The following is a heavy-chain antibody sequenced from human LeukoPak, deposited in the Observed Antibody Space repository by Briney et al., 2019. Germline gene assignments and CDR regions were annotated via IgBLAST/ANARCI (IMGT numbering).Heavy chain of an antibody. D-gene: IGHD6-13*01. CDR3: ARHHGSWTDWYFDL. CDR2: VYSSERV. J-gene: IGHJ2*01. Sequence: SETLSLTCAVSGGSIRSQFWSWIRQPPGKGLEWIGYVYSSERVDYNPSLKSRVTVSVDTFKNEFSLSLTSVTAADTAVYYCARHHGSWTDWYFDLWGRGTLVIVSS. V-gene: IGHV4-4*09. CDR1: GGSIRSQF.